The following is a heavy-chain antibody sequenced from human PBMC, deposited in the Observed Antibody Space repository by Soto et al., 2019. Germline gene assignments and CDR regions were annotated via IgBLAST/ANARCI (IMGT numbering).Heavy chain of an antibody. CDR1: GFTFSSYS. D-gene: IGHD2-2*02. V-gene: IGHV3-21*01. CDR2: ISSSSYI. Sequence: GGSLRLSCAASGFTFSSYSMNWVRQAPGKGLEWVSSISSSSYIYYADSVKGRFTISRDNAKNSLYLQMNSLRAEDTAVYYCAREVDCSSTSCYKFGPNWFDPWGQGTLVPVSS. J-gene: IGHJ5*02. CDR3: AREVDCSSTSCYKFGPNWFDP.